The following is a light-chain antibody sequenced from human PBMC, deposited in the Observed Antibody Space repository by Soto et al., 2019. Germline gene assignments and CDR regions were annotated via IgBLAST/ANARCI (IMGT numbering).Light chain of an antibody. CDR2: GAS. CDR3: QQYNDLPSIT. CDR1: QSVGTD. Sequence: EILITQSPATLSVLPGERANLSCRASQSVGTDLAWYQQKPGQAPRLLIYGASTRASGIPVRFSGSGSGAGFTLTITSLQSDDFALYYFQQYNDLPSITFGQGTRLDIK. J-gene: IGKJ5*01. V-gene: IGKV3-15*01.